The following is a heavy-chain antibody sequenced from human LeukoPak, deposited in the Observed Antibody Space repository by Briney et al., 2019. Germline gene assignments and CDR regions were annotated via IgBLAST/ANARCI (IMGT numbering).Heavy chain of an antibody. CDR3: ARDGDSSSLDY. V-gene: IGHV4-59*01. CDR2: IYYSGST. D-gene: IGHD6-13*01. CDR1: GASISSYY. Sequence: SETLSLTCTVSGASISSYYWSWLRQPPGKGLEWVGYIYYSGSTNYNPSLKSRVTISVDTSKNQFSLKLSSVTAADTAVYYCARDGDSSSLDYWGQGTLVTVSS. J-gene: IGHJ4*02.